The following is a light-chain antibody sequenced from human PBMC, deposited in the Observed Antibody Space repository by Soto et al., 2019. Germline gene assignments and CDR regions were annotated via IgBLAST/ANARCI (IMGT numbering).Light chain of an antibody. J-gene: IGLJ3*02. V-gene: IGLV1-40*01. Sequence: QSVLTQPPSVSGAPGQRVTISCTGSSSNIGAGYDVPWYQQLPGTAPKLLIYGNSNRPSGVPDRFSGSKSGTSASLAITGLQAEDGADYYCQSYDSSLSGWVFGGGTKLTVL. CDR1: SSNIGAGYD. CDR3: QSYDSSLSGWV. CDR2: GNS.